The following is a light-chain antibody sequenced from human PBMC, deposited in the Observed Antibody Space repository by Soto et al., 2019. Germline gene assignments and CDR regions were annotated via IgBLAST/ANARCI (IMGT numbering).Light chain of an antibody. CDR3: QVWDSSSDPNYV. CDR2: DDS. Sequence: SYDLTQPPSVSVAPGQTARITCGGTNIGSKSVHWYQQKPGQAPVLVVYDDSDRPSGIPERFSGSNSGNTATLTISRVEAGDEADYYCQVWDSSSDPNYVFGTGTKLTVL. CDR1: NIGSKS. J-gene: IGLJ1*01. V-gene: IGLV3-21*02.